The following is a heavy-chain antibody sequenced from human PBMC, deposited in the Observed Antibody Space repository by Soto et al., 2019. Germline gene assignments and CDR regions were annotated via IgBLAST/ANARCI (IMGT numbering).Heavy chain of an antibody. CDR1: GGSISSSSYY. CDR2: IYYSGST. J-gene: IGHJ6*02. V-gene: IGHV4-39*01. Sequence: SETLSLTCTVSGGSISSSSYYWGWIRQPPGKGLEWIGSIYYSGSTYYNPSLKSRVTISVDTSKNQFSLKLSSVTAADTAVYYCASYVDTAMPNYYYYGMDVWGQGTTVTVSS. D-gene: IGHD5-18*01. CDR3: ASYVDTAMPNYYYYGMDV.